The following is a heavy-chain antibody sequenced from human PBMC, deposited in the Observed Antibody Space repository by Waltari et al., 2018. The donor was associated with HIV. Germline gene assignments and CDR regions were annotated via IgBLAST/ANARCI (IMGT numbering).Heavy chain of an antibody. D-gene: IGHD6-19*01. Sequence: QVQLQESGPGLVKPSGTLSLTCAVSGGSLSSSNWWRWARHPPGKGLEWIGEIYHSGSTNYNPSLKSRVTISVDKSKNQFSLKLTSVTAADTAVYYCARADSSGWYDGIDYWGQGTLVTVSS. J-gene: IGHJ4*02. CDR2: IYHSGST. V-gene: IGHV4-4*02. CDR3: ARADSSGWYDGIDY. CDR1: GGSLSSSNW.